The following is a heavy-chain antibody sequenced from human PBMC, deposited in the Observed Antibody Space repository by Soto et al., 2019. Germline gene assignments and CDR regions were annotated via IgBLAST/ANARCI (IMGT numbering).Heavy chain of an antibody. J-gene: IGHJ1*01. V-gene: IGHV4-39*01. CDR2: IYYSGST. Sequence: SETLSLTCTVSGGSISSSSYYWGWIRQPPGKGLEWIGSIYYSGSTYYNPSLESRVTISVDTSKNQFSLKLSSVTAADTAVYYCARRAHIDDYGPDEYFQHWGQGTLVTVSS. D-gene: IGHD4-17*01. CDR1: GGSISSSSYY. CDR3: ARRAHIDDYGPDEYFQH.